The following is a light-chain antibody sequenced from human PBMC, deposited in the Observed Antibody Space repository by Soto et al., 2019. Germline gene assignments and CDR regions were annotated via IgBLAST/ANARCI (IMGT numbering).Light chain of an antibody. Sequence: DIQMTQSPSTLSASVGDRVTITCRASQRISSWLAWYQQKPGKAPKLLIYKASSLESGVPSRFSGSGSGTEFTLTISSLQPDDFATYYCQQYKSDPWTFGQGTKVEIK. CDR3: QQYKSDPWT. CDR1: QRISSW. CDR2: KAS. V-gene: IGKV1-5*03. J-gene: IGKJ1*01.